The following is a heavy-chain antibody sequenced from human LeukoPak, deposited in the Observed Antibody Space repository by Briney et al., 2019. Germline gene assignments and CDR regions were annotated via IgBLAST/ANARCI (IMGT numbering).Heavy chain of an antibody. Sequence: PSETLSLTCTVSGGSISSYYWSWIRQPPGRGLEWIGYIYKSGSTNYNPSLKSRVTISVDTSKNQFSLKLSSVTAADTAVYYRAREWGYDSSGQIDYWGQGTLVTVSS. J-gene: IGHJ4*02. D-gene: IGHD3-22*01. V-gene: IGHV4-59*01. CDR3: AREWGYDSSGQIDY. CDR1: GGSISSYY. CDR2: IYKSGST.